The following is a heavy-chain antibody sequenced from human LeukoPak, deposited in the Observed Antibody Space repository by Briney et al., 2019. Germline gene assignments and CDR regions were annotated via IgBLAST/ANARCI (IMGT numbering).Heavy chain of an antibody. CDR2: IYHSGST. Sequence: SGTLSLTCAVSGGSISSSNWWSWVRQPPGKGLEWIGEIYHSGSTYYNPSLKSRVTISVDTSKNQFSLKLSSVTAADTAVYYCARHRDDILTGYPFDYWGQGTLVTVSS. CDR1: GGSISSSNW. J-gene: IGHJ4*02. CDR3: ARHRDDILTGYPFDY. D-gene: IGHD3-9*01. V-gene: IGHV4-4*02.